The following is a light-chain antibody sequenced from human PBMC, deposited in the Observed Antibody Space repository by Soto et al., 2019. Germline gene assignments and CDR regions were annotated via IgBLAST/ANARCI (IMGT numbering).Light chain of an antibody. V-gene: IGLV2-8*01. CDR1: SSDIGLYNY. CDR3: SSHAGDINFDV. Sequence: QSVLTQPPSASGSPGQSVTISCAGTSSDIGLYNYVSWYQHHPGKAPKLIIYEVSKRPSGVPDRFSGSKSGNTASLTVSGLQAEDEADYYCSSHAGDINFDVFGGGTKLTVL. J-gene: IGLJ3*02. CDR2: EVS.